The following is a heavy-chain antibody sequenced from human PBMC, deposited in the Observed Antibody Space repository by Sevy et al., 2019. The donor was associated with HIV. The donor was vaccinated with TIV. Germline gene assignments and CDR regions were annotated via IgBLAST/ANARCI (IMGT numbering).Heavy chain of an antibody. V-gene: IGHV3-30*02. CDR1: GFTFNFHG. CDR3: ARETDNSARWLDP. CDR2: IWHDGSNK. Sequence: GGSLRLSCAASGFTFNFHGMHWVRQAPGKGLEWVAFIWHDGSNKYMADTVKGRFTISRDNSKNTLFLQMNSLTVEDTAVYYCARETDNSARWLDPWGQGTLVTVSS. J-gene: IGHJ5*02. D-gene: IGHD4-4*01.